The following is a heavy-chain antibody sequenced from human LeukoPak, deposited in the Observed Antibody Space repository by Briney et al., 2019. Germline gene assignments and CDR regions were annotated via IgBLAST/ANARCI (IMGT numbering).Heavy chain of an antibody. D-gene: IGHD3-16*01. V-gene: IGHV1-2*02. J-gene: IGHJ4*02. CDR3: ATQRGSYLWGTDFDY. CDR2: INPNSGDT. CDR1: GYTFTGYY. Sequence: VSVKVSCKASGYTFTGYYMHWVRQAPGQGLEWMGWINPNSGDTKYAQNFQGRVTMTRDTSISTAYMELSRLRSDDTAVYYCATQRGSYLWGTDFDYWGQGTLVTVSS.